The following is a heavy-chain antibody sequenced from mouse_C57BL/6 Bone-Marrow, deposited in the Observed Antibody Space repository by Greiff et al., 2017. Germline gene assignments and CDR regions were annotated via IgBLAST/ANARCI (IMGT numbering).Heavy chain of an antibody. V-gene: IGHV14-4*01. CDR3: TRGEITSDY. J-gene: IGHJ4*01. Sequence: VQLKESGAELVRPGASVKLSCTASGFNIKDDYMPWVKQRPEQGLEWIGWIDPENGDTEYASKFQGKATITADTSSNTAYLQLSSLTSEDTAVYYCTRGEITSDYWGQGTSVTVSS. D-gene: IGHD1-1*01. CDR1: GFNIKDDY. CDR2: IDPENGDT.